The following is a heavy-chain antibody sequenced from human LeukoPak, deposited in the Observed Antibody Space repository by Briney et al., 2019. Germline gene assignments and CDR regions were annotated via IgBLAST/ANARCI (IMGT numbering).Heavy chain of an antibody. V-gene: IGHV1-69*01. Sequence: ASVKVSCKASGGTFSSYAISWVRQAPGQGLEWMGGIIPIFGTENYAQKFQGRVTITADESTSTAYMELSSLRSEDTAVYYCARTRVVNDAFDIWGQGTMVTVSS. D-gene: IGHD3-3*01. CDR1: GGTFSSYA. J-gene: IGHJ3*02. CDR3: ARTRVVNDAFDI. CDR2: IIPIFGTE.